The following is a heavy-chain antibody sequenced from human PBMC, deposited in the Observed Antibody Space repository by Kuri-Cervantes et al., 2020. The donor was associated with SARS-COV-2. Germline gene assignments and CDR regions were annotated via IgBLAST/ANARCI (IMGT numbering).Heavy chain of an antibody. J-gene: IGHJ3*02. CDR2: IYYSGST. CDR3: ARDHLPQTYYYVSSGSHAFDI. V-gene: IGHV4-61*01. Sequence: SETLSLTCTVSGGSVSSGSYYWSWIRQPPGKGLEWIGYIYYSGSTNYNPSLKSRVTISVDTSKNQFSLKLSSVTAADTAVYYCARDHLPQTYYYVSSGSHAFDIWGQGTMVTVSS. D-gene: IGHD3-22*01. CDR1: GGSVSSGSYY.